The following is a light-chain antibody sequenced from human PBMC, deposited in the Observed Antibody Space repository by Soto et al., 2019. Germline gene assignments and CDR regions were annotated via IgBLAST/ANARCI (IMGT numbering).Light chain of an antibody. J-gene: IGLJ2*01. CDR1: SSDVGAYNY. CDR2: DVT. Sequence: QSALTQPPSASGSPGQSVTISCTGTSSDVGAYNYVSWYQQHPGQAPKLMIYDVTKRPSGVPDRFSGSKSGNTASLTASGLQAEDEADYYCTSYGGSNNYVVFGGGTQLTVL. CDR3: TSYGGSNNYVV. V-gene: IGLV2-8*01.